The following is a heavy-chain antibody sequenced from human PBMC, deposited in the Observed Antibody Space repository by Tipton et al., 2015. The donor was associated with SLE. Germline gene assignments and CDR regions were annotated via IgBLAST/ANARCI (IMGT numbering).Heavy chain of an antibody. V-gene: IGHV3-15*01. CDR1: GFTFSNAW. CDR2: IKSKTDGGTT. J-gene: IGHJ3*02. CDR3: GSRGLKDAFDI. D-gene: IGHD3-16*01. Sequence: GSLRLSCAASGFTFSNAWMSWVRQAPGKGLEWVGRIKSKTDGGTTDYAAPVKGRFTISRDDSKNTLYLQMNSLRAEDTAVYYCGSRGLKDAFDIWGQGTMVTVSS.